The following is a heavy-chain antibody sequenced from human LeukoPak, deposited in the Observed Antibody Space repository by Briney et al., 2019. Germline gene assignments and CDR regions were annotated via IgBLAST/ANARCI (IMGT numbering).Heavy chain of an antibody. CDR2: IYYSGST. CDR3: ARAEGGIVVVIT. CDR1: GGPLSSSSYY. Sequence: KPSDTLSLTCTVSGGPLSSSSYYWGWIRQPPGKGLEWIGRIYYSGSTYYNPSLPSRDTISGDTYNNQFSLKLRSVTAADRAVYYCARAEGGIVVVITWGQGTLVTVSS. V-gene: IGHV4-39*01. J-gene: IGHJ5*02. D-gene: IGHD3-22*01.